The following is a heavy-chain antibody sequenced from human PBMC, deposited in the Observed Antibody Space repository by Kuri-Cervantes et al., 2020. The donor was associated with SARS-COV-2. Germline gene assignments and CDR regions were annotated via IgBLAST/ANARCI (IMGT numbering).Heavy chain of an antibody. Sequence: GESLKISCTASGFTFGDYAMSWVRQAPGKGLEWVSVICSCGSSTYYADSVKGRFTISRDNSKNTLYLEMNSLRAEDTAVYYCAKDREVHDYGGSFDYWGQGTLVTVSS. V-gene: IGHV3-23*03. CDR1: GFTFGDYA. CDR3: AKDREVHDYGGSFDY. J-gene: IGHJ4*02. D-gene: IGHD4-17*01. CDR2: ICSCGSST.